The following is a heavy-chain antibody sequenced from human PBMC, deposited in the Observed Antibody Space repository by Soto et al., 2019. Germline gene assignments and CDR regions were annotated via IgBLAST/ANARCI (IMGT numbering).Heavy chain of an antibody. CDR2: ISAYNGKT. Sequence: GASVKVSCKASGYTFTSYGISWVRQAPGQGLEWMGWISAYNGKTNYAQKFQGRVTITADESTSTAYMELSSLRSEDTAVYYCARDLRPEGRFLEWLLYRGAYYYYYGMDVWGQGTTVTVSS. CDR1: GYTFTSYG. CDR3: ARDLRPEGRFLEWLLYRGAYYYYYGMDV. J-gene: IGHJ6*02. D-gene: IGHD3-3*01. V-gene: IGHV1-18*04.